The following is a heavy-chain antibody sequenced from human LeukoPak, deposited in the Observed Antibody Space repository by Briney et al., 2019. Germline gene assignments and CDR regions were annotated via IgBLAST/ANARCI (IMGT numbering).Heavy chain of an antibody. V-gene: IGHV4-4*07. CDR3: ARDKRVAVAGTYIYYYYMDV. CDR2: IYISGSGST. Sequence: KASETLSLTCTVSGGSISSCYWSWIRQPAGKGLEWIGRIYISGSGSTNYNPSLKSRVTMSVDTSKNQFSLKLSSVTAADTAVYYCARDKRVAVAGTYIYYYYMDVWGNGTTVTISS. CDR1: GGSISSCY. J-gene: IGHJ6*03. D-gene: IGHD6-19*01.